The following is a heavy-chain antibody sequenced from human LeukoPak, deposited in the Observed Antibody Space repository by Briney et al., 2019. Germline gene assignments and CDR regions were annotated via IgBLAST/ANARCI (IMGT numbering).Heavy chain of an antibody. CDR1: GFTFSNFG. CDR2: IRTDGSNK. D-gene: IGHD3-16*01. CDR3: FASHYDYNLYNDP. J-gene: IGHJ5*02. V-gene: IGHV3-30*02. Sequence: GGSLRLSCAVSGFTFSNFGMHWVRQAPGKGLEWVSFIRTDGSNKYYAESVQGRFTISRDNSKNTLDLQMDSLGAEDTAVYYCFASHYDYNLYNDPWGQGTLVTVSS.